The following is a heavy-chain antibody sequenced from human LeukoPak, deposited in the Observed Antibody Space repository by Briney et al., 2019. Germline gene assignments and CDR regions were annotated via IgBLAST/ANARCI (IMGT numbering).Heavy chain of an antibody. J-gene: IGHJ4*02. CDR1: GFTFSTYA. CDR2: IRGDGGGT. Sequence: GGSLRLSCAAAGFTFSTYAMTWVRQAPGKGLEWFSGIRGDGGGTYYADSVKGRFTISRDNSKNTLYLQMNSLRAEDTAVYYCARDGTLDYWGQGTLVTVSP. D-gene: IGHD1-14*01. CDR3: ARDGTLDY. V-gene: IGHV3-23*01.